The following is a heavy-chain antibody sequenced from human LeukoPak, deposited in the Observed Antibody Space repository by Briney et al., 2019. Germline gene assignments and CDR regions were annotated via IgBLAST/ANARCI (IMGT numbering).Heavy chain of an antibody. V-gene: IGHV3-7*01. CDR1: GFTFSSYW. J-gene: IGHJ6*03. D-gene: IGHD6-13*01. CDR3: ARERQISSSWYFGYYYMDV. CDR2: IKQDGSEK. Sequence: GGALRLSCAASGFTFSSYWMSWVRQAPGEGLEWVANIKQDGSEKYYVDSVKGRFTISRDNAKNSLYLQMNSLRAEDTAVYYCARERQISSSWYFGYYYMDVWGKGTTVTVSS.